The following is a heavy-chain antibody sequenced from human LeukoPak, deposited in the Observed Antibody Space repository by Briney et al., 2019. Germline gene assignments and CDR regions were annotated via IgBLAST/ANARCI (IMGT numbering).Heavy chain of an antibody. Sequence: PGGSLRLSCTSSGFTFRDYAMSWVRQAPGKGLEWVGFIRSEAYGGTTEYAASVKGRFTISRDDSKSIAYLQMNSLKTEDTAVYYCARGDYGGKSGWFTLDYWGQGTLVPVSS. D-gene: IGHD4-23*01. CDR3: ARGDYGGKSGWFTLDY. J-gene: IGHJ4*02. CDR2: IRSEAYGGTT. V-gene: IGHV3-49*04. CDR1: GFTFRDYA.